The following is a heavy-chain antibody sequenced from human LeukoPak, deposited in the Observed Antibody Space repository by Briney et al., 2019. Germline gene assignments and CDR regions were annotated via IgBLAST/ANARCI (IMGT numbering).Heavy chain of an antibody. CDR2: ISYDGSNK. Sequence: PGGSLRLSCAASGFTFSNYGIHWVRQAPGKGLEWVAVISYDGSNKYYADSVKGRFTISRDNSKNTLYLQMNSLRAEDTAVYYCARGVFGESYYGMDVWGQGTTVTVSS. D-gene: IGHD3-10*02. V-gene: IGHV3-30*03. CDR3: ARGVFGESYYGMDV. J-gene: IGHJ6*02. CDR1: GFTFSNYG.